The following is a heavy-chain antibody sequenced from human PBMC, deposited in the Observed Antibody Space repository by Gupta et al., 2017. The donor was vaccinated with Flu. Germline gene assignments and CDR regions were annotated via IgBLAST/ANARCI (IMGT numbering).Heavy chain of an antibody. D-gene: IGHD5-12*01. V-gene: IGHV3-74*01. CDR3: TRGYSGYDFGY. CDR2: ISFDGSTT. CDR1: YW. Sequence: YWMHWVRQAPGEGLMWVSRISFDGSTTTYADSVKGRFTVSRDNARNTVYLQMDSLRAGDTAVYYCTRGYSGYDFGYWGQGTLVTVSS. J-gene: IGHJ4*02.